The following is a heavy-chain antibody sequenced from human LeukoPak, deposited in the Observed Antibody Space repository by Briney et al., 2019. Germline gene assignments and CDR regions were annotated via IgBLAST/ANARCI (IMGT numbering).Heavy chain of an antibody. J-gene: IGHJ4*02. CDR2: IKSKTDGGTT. V-gene: IGHV3-15*01. CDR1: GFTFSNAW. Sequence: PGGSLRLSCAASGFTFSNAWMSWVRQAPGKGLEWVGRIKSKTDGGTTDYAAPVKGRFTISRDDSKNTLYLQMNSLKTEDTAVYYCTTSITMVRGVISYYFDYWGQGTLVTVSS. D-gene: IGHD3-10*01. CDR3: TTSITMVRGVISYYFDY.